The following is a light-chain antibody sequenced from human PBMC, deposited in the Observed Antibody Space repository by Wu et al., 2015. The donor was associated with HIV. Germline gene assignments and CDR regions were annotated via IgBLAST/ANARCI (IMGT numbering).Light chain of an antibody. J-gene: IGKJ1*01. Sequence: EIVLTQSPGTLSLSPGERATLSCRASQSVNSRYLAWYQQKPGQAPRLPIYGASSRATGIPDRFSGSGSGTDFTLTINRLEPEDFAVYYCQQYGSSRTFGQGTKV. CDR1: QSVNSRY. CDR2: GAS. CDR3: QQYGSSRT. V-gene: IGKV3-20*01.